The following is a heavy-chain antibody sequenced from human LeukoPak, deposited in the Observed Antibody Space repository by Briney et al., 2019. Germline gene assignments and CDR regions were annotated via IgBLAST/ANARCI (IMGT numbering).Heavy chain of an antibody. J-gene: IGHJ4*02. V-gene: IGHV3-30*04. D-gene: IGHD1-26*01. CDR2: ISYDGSNK. CDR1: GFTFSNYA. CDR3: ARGGVYSGSYRTYYFDY. Sequence: PGGSLRLSCAASGFTFSNYAMHWVRQAPGKGLEWVAVISYDGSNKYYADSVKGRFTISRDNSKNTLYLQMNSLRAEDTAVYYCARGGVYSGSYRTYYFDYLGQGTLVTVSS.